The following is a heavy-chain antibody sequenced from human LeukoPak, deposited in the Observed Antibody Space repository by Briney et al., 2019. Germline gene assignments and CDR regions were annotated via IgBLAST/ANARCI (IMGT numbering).Heavy chain of an antibody. J-gene: IGHJ3*02. CDR3: ARGYSSGWYLGAFDI. D-gene: IGHD6-19*01. CDR1: GFTFSRYW. Sequence: GGSLRLSCAPSGFTFSRYWMSWVRQAPGKGLEWVANIKQDGSEKYYVDSVKGRFTISRDNAKNSLYLQMNSLRAEDTAVYYCARGYSSGWYLGAFDIWGQGTMVTVSS. CDR2: IKQDGSEK. V-gene: IGHV3-7*01.